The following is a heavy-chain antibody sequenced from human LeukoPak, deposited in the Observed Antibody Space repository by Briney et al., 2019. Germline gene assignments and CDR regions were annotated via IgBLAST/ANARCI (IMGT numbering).Heavy chain of an antibody. CDR3: ARVRGGSGGSYAADAFDI. D-gene: IGHD1-26*01. Sequence: GGSLRLSCAASGLTFSNYWMHWVRQAPGKGLVWVSRIYNDGSSTSYADSVKGRFAISRDNAKSTLYLQMNSLRAEDTAVYYCARVRGGSGGSYAADAFDIWGQGTMVTVSS. V-gene: IGHV3-74*01. CDR2: IYNDGSST. CDR1: GLTFSNYW. J-gene: IGHJ3*02.